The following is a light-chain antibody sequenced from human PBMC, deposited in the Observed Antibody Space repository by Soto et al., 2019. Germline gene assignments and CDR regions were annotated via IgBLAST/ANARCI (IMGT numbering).Light chain of an antibody. J-gene: IGLJ3*02. CDR3: ATWDESLNGGV. V-gene: IGLV1-44*01. CDR2: STD. CDR1: SNIGSRS. Sequence: QSVLTQPPSASATPGQRVTMSCSGSNIGSRSVYWYQHLPGTAPQLLIYSTDLRPSGVPDRFSGYKSGTSASLAISGLQSEDEANYYCATWDESLNGGVFGGGTKVTVL.